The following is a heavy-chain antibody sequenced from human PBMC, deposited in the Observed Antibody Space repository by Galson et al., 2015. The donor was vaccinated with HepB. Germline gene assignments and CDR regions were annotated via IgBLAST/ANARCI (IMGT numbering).Heavy chain of an antibody. CDR3: AREKRGYNYAGPLFYIDL. CDR2: LYSGGNT. J-gene: IGHJ4*02. V-gene: IGHV3-66*01. CDR1: GFTVSSHY. D-gene: IGHD5-18*01. Sequence: SLRLSCAASGFTVSSHYMNWVRQAPGQGLQWVSALYSGGNTYYADSVKGRFTISRDGSKNTLYLQVNNLRADDTAVYYCAREKRGYNYAGPLFYIDLWGQGTLVTVSS.